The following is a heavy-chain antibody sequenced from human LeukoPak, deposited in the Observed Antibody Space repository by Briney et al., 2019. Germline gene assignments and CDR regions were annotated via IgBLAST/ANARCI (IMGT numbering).Heavy chain of an antibody. D-gene: IGHD3-9*01. J-gene: IGHJ5*02. CDR1: GFTFSSYA. CDR3: ARDPLPLTISYNWFDP. CDR2: ISYDGSNK. Sequence: GGSLRLSCAASGFTFSSYAIHWVRQAPGKGLEWVAVISYDGSNKYYADSVKGRFTISRDNSKNTLYLQMNSLRAEDTAVYYCARDPLPLTISYNWFDPWGQGTLVTVSS. V-gene: IGHV3-30-3*01.